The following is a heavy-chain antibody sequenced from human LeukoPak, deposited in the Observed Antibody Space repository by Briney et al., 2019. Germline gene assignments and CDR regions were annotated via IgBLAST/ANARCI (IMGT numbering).Heavy chain of an antibody. CDR1: GGSISSYY. J-gene: IGHJ4*02. D-gene: IGHD3-10*02. CDR3: ARADLGSGSYDFDY. CDR2: IYYSGST. V-gene: IGHV4-59*06. Sequence: PSETLSLTCTVSGGSISSYYWSWIRQHPGKGLEWIGYIYYSGSTYYNPSLKSRVTISVDTSKNQFSLKLSSVTAADTAVYYCARADLGSGSYDFDYWGQGTLVTVSS.